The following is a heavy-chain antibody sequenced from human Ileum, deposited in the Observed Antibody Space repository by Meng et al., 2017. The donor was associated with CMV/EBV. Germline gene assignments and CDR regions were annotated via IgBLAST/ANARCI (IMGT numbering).Heavy chain of an antibody. J-gene: IGHJ4*02. CDR2: INAGGST. D-gene: IGHD4-17*01. V-gene: IGHV4-4*07. CDR3: AREENTVNQFEY. Sequence: QVHPQESGPGLVKPPATLSLTCAGSCGSISTYYWTWVRQPAGKGLEWIGRINAGGSTNDNPSLKSRVTMSVDTSKNQFSLKVTSVTAADTAVYYCAREENTVNQFEYWGQGTLVTVSS. CDR1: CGSISTYY.